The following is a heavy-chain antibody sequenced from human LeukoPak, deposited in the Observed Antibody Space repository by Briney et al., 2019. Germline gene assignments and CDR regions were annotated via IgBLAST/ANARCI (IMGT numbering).Heavy chain of an antibody. Sequence: KPSETLSLTCAVYGGSFSGYYWSWIRQPPGKGLEWIGEINHSGSTNYNPSLKSRVTISVDTSKNQFSLKLSSVTAADTAVHYCARLTIFGVVSTDYWGQGTLVTVSS. J-gene: IGHJ4*02. CDR2: INHSGST. D-gene: IGHD3-3*01. CDR1: GGSFSGYY. CDR3: ARLTIFGVVSTDY. V-gene: IGHV4-34*01.